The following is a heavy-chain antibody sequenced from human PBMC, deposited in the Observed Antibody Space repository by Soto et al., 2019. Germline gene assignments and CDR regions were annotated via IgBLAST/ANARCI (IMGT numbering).Heavy chain of an antibody. Sequence: EVQLVESGGGLVQPGGSLRLSCAASGFTFSSYEMNWVRQAPGKGLEWVSYISSSGSTIYYADSVKGRFTIARDNAKNSLYLQMNSLRAEDTAVYYCAREGVVATGNGMDVWGQGTTVTVSS. CDR1: GFTFSSYE. D-gene: IGHD5-12*01. CDR2: ISSSGSTI. CDR3: AREGVVATGNGMDV. V-gene: IGHV3-48*03. J-gene: IGHJ6*02.